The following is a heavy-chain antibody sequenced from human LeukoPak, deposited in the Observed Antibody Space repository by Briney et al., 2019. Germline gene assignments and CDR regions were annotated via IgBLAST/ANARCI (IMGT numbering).Heavy chain of an antibody. J-gene: IGHJ4*02. Sequence: SETLSLTCTVSGGSISSYYWSWIRQSPGKGLEWIGYIYYTGTSYNPSLKSRVTISADTSRNQFSLNLSSVTAADTAVYYCASRKLGNDYWGQGTLVTVSS. CDR2: IYYTGT. CDR1: GGSISSYY. V-gene: IGHV4-59*01. CDR3: ASRKLGNDY. D-gene: IGHD7-27*01.